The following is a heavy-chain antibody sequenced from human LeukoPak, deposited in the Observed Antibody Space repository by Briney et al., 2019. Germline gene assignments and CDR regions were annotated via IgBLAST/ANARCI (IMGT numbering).Heavy chain of an antibody. J-gene: IGHJ4*02. CDR3: VRVGSGSSWFPTYYFDY. Sequence: GGSLRLSCAASGFTFSSYEMNWVRQAPGKGLEWVSYISSSGSTIYYADSVKGRFTISRDNAKNSLYLQMNSLRAEDTAVYYCVRVGSGSSWFPTYYFDYWGQGTLVTVSS. V-gene: IGHV3-48*03. CDR2: ISSSGSTI. CDR1: GFTFSSYE. D-gene: IGHD6-13*01.